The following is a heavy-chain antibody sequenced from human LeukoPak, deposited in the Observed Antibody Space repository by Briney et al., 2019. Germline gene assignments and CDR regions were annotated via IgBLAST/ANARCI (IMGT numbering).Heavy chain of an antibody. Sequence: ASVKVSRKASGYTFTGYYMHWVRQAPGQGLEWMGWINPNSGGTNYAQKFQGRVTMTRDTSISTAYMELSRLRSDDTAVYYCARGYPHYYDSSGYYLGFFGYWGQGTLVTVSS. V-gene: IGHV1-2*02. CDR3: ARGYPHYYDSSGYYLGFFGY. CDR1: GYTFTGYY. D-gene: IGHD3-22*01. J-gene: IGHJ4*02. CDR2: INPNSGGT.